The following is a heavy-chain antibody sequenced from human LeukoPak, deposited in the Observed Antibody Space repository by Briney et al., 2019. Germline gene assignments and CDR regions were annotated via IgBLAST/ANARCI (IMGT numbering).Heavy chain of an antibody. CDR1: GFTFSSYA. Sequence: PGGSLRLSCAASGFTFSSYAMSWVRQAPGKGLEWVSAISGSGGNTYYADSVKGRYTISRDNSENTLYLQMNSLRAEDTAVYYCARQGIQGYSSGCYDFWGQGTLVTVSS. J-gene: IGHJ4*02. CDR2: ISGSGGNT. V-gene: IGHV3-23*01. D-gene: IGHD6-19*01. CDR3: ARQGIQGYSSGCYDF.